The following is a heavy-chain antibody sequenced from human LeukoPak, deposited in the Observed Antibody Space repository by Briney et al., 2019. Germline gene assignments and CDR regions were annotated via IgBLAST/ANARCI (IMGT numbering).Heavy chain of an antibody. CDR2: ISYDGSNK. V-gene: IGHV3-30*18. CDR3: AKVQYSSSPGDY. Sequence: GGSLRLSCAASGFTFSSYGMHWVRQAPGKGLEWVAVISYDGSNKYYADSVKGRSTISRDNSKNTLYLQMNSLRAEDTAVYYCAKVQYSSSPGDYWGQGTLVTVSS. J-gene: IGHJ4*02. CDR1: GFTFSSYG. D-gene: IGHD6-6*01.